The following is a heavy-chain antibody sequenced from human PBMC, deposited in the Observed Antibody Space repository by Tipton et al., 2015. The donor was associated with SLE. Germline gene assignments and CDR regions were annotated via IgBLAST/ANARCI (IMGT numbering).Heavy chain of an antibody. V-gene: IGHV4-59*02. J-gene: IGHJ4*02. CDR3: ARSEYSSGLIDY. CDR1: GGSVSNYY. CDR2: IFYSTT. D-gene: IGHD6-19*01. Sequence: TLSLTCTVSGGSVSNYYCTWIRQPPGKGPEWIGYIFYSTTNYNPSLKSRVSISVDTSKNQFSLKLTSVTAADTAVYYCARSEYSSGLIDYWGQGTLVTVSS.